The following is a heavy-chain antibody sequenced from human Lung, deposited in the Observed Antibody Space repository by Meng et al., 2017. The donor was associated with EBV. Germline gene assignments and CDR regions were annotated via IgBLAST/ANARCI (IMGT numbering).Heavy chain of an antibody. CDR2: ISAYNGNT. CDR3: ARDSRHCTSASCYSWYFDL. Sequence: QAQFGRAGGEVKKPGDSLKASCKASGYTFTNYGITWVRQAPGQGLEWMGWISAYNGNTNYAQTLQGRVTMTTDTSTSTAYMELGSLRSDDTAVYYCARDSRHCTSASCYSWYFDLWGRGTLVTVSS. D-gene: IGHD2-2*02. V-gene: IGHV1-18*01. J-gene: IGHJ2*01. CDR1: GYTFTNYG.